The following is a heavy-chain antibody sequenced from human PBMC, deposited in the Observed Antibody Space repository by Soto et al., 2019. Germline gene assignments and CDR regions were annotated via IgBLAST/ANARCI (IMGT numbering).Heavy chain of an antibody. CDR3: ARSTIAPDLFMYPFDS. CDR1: GGSISSYY. Sequence: SETLSLTCTVSGGSISSYYWSWIRQPPGKGLEWIGNIYYNGSTYYNPSLKSRLTISVYTSKNQLSLELNSVTAADTAVYYCARSTIAPDLFMYPFDSWGQGTLVTVSS. D-gene: IGHD6-13*01. V-gene: IGHV4-59*08. J-gene: IGHJ4*01. CDR2: IYYNGST.